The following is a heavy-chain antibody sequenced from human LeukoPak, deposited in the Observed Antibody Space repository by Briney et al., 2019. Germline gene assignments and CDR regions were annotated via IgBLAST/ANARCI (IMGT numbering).Heavy chain of an antibody. CDR3: ARDRHYYGSGSYGFDY. J-gene: IGHJ4*02. D-gene: IGHD3-10*01. Sequence: PSETLSLTCTVSGGSISSYYWSWIRQPPGKGLEWIGYIYYSGSTNYNPSLKSRVTISVDTSKNQFSLKLSSVTAADTAVYYCARDRHYYGSGSYGFDYWGQGTLVTVSS. CDR2: IYYSGST. CDR1: GGSISSYY. V-gene: IGHV4-59*01.